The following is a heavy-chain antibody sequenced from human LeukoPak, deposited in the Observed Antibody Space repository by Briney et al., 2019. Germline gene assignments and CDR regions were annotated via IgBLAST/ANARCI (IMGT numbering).Heavy chain of an antibody. CDR2: ISHDGSNK. V-gene: IGHV3-30*03. D-gene: IGHD6-13*01. J-gene: IGHJ6*02. Sequence: GGSLRLSCAASGITFSSYGMHWVRQAPGKGLEWVALISHDGSNKYYTDSVKGRFTISRDNSKNTLYLQMNSLRAEDTAVYYCARDGSYSSPNYYYGMDVWGQGTTVTVSS. CDR3: ARDGSYSSPNYYYGMDV. CDR1: GITFSSYG.